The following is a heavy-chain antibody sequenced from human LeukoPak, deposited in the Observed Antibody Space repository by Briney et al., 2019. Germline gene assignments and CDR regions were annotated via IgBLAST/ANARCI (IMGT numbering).Heavy chain of an antibody. Sequence: SETLSLTCAVYGGSFSGYYWSWIRQPPGKGLEWIGEINHSGSTNYNPSLKSRVTISVDTSKNQFSLKLSSVTAADTAVYYCARETTGAGGFDYWGQGTLVTVSS. J-gene: IGHJ4*02. V-gene: IGHV4-34*01. D-gene: IGHD1-1*01. CDR3: ARETTGAGGFDY. CDR2: INHSGST. CDR1: GGSFSGYY.